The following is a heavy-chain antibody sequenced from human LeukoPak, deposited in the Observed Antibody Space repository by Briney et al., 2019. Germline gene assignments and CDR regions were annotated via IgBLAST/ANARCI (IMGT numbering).Heavy chain of an antibody. CDR3: ARDVKRNWFDP. D-gene: IGHD1-1*01. V-gene: IGHV4-39*07. Sequence: SETLSLTCTVSSGSVSNSHYYWAWVRQPPGKGLEWLGSIFYSGNTHYNPSLKSPVTISIDTSKNQFSLKLSSVTAADTAVYYCARDVKRNWFDPWGQGTLVTVSS. J-gene: IGHJ5*02. CDR1: SGSVSNSHYY. CDR2: IFYSGNT.